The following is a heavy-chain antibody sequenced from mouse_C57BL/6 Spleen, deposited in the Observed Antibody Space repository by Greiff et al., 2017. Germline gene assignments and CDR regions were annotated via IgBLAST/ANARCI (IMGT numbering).Heavy chain of an antibody. CDR2: IHPSDSDT. D-gene: IGHD2-10*02. J-gene: IGHJ4*01. V-gene: IGHV1-74*01. CDR1: GYTFTSYW. CDR3: EISAGRGMEAMDY. Sequence: QVQLKQSGAELVKPGASVKVSCKASGYTFTSYWLHWVKQRPGQGLEWIGRIHPSDSDTNYNQKFKGKATLTVDKSSSPAYMQLTNLTTEDSAVYYGEISAGRGMEAMDYWGQGTSVTVSA.